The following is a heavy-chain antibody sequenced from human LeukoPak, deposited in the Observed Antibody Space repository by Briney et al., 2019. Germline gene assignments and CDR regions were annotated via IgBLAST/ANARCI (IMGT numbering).Heavy chain of an antibody. CDR2: MWSDASNR. D-gene: IGHD4-11*01. Sequence: GGSLRLSCAATGFTFNHYGMHWVRQAPGKGLEWVADMWSDASNRYYADSVKGRFTISRDYSRNTVYLQMHSLRHEDTGVYYCARDAQRGFDYSNSLQFWGQGTPVSV. CDR3: ARDAQRGFDYSNSLQF. V-gene: IGHV3-33*01. J-gene: IGHJ4*02. CDR1: GFTFNHYG.